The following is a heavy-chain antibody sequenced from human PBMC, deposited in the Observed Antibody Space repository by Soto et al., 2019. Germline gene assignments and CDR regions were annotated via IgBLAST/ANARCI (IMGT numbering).Heavy chain of an antibody. CDR1: GYTFTGYY. CDR2: INPNSGGT. J-gene: IGHJ4*02. V-gene: IGHV1-2*04. Sequence: ASVKVSCKASGYTFTGYYMHWVRQAPGQGLEWMGWINPNSGGTNYAQKFQGWVTMTRDTSISTAYMELSRLRSEDTAVYYCANLNPGGTSGPDYWGQGTLVTVSS. CDR3: ANLNPGGTSGPDY. D-gene: IGHD1-7*01.